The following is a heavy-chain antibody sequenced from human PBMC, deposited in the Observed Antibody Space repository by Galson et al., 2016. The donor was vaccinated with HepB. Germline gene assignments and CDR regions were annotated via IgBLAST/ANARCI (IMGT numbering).Heavy chain of an antibody. CDR1: GFTFSDYY. CDR3: GSSGYYPHGAFDI. J-gene: IGHJ3*02. Sequence: SLRLSCAASGFTFSDYYMSWIRQAPGKGLEWVSYISSSGSTIYYADSVKGRFTISRDNAKNSLYLQMNSLRAEDTAVYYCGSSGYYPHGAFDIWGQGTMVTVSS. CDR2: ISSSGSTI. V-gene: IGHV3-11*01. D-gene: IGHD3-22*01.